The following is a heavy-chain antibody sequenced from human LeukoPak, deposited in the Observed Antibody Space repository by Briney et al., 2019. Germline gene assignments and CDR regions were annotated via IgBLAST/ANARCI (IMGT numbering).Heavy chain of an antibody. CDR1: GLTFSSFA. D-gene: IGHD6-19*01. CDR3: AKNGSPSIGWGDYFDY. J-gene: IGHJ4*02. Sequence: PGGSLRLSWAAYGLTFSSFAMRWVRQAPGKGLEWVSAISGSGGSTYYADSVKGRFTISRDNSKNTLYLQMNSLRAEDTAVYYCAKNGSPSIGWGDYFDYWGQGTLVTVSS. V-gene: IGHV3-23*01. CDR2: ISGSGGST.